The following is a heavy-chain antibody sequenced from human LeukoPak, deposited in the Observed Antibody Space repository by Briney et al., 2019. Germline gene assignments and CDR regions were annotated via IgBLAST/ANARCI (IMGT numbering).Heavy chain of an antibody. V-gene: IGHV3-74*01. CDR1: GFTFSSYW. Sequence: GGSLRLSCAASGFTFSSYWMHWVRQAPGKGPVWVSRINSDGSSTSYADSVKGRFTISRDNAKNTLYLQMNSLRAEDTAVYYCATSLGPNWFDPWGQGTLVTVSS. CDR3: ATSLGPNWFDP. J-gene: IGHJ5*02. CDR2: INSDGSST.